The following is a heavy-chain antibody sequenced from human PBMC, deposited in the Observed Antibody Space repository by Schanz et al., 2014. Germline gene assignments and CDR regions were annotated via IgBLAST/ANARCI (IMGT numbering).Heavy chain of an antibody. CDR2: IGVDGTTT. CDR3: ARSRSGFYFDY. Sequence: EVQLLESGGGLVQPGGSLRLSCLASGFAFRSYGMNWLRQAPGKGLEWVSVIGVDGTTTYYADSVKGRFSISRDNAKNSLYLQMNSLIAEDAAVYYCARSRSGFYFDYWGQGTLVTVSS. J-gene: IGHJ4*02. CDR1: GFAFRSYG. D-gene: IGHD3-22*01. V-gene: IGHV3-23*01.